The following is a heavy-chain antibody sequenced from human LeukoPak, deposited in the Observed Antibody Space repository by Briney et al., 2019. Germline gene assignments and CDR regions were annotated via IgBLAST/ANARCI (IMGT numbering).Heavy chain of an antibody. CDR3: ARDISSGEHWFDP. CDR1: GFAFSSYS. J-gene: IGHJ5*02. Sequence: GGSLRLSCAVSGFAFSSYSMNWVRQAPGKGLEWVSYIDDTSTTIYYSDSVKGRFTISRDNAKNSLYLQMNSLRAEDTAVYYCARDISSGEHWFDPWGQGTLVTVSS. CDR2: IDDTSTTI. D-gene: IGHD1-26*01. V-gene: IGHV3-48*01.